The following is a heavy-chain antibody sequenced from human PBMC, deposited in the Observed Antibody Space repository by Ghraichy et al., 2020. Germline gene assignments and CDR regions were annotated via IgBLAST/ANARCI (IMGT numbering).Heavy chain of an antibody. V-gene: IGHV4-39*07. CDR1: GDSINSIAYY. CDR3: ARQRANYGEWAFDI. J-gene: IGHJ3*02. D-gene: IGHD4-17*01. Sequence: SETLSLTCAVSGDSINSIAYYWGWIRQPPGKGLEWIASAHYGATPYYKPSLKSRVIISVDTSKNHLSLKLSSVTAADTAVYFCARQRANYGEWAFDIWGQGTMVTVSS. CDR2: AHYGATP.